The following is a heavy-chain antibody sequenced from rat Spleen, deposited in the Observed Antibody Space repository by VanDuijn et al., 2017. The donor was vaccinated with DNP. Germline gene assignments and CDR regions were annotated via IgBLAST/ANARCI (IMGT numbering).Heavy chain of an antibody. D-gene: IGHD4-3*01. CDR2: IWKHGAT. J-gene: IGHJ4*01. CDR1: GFSLTSNS. Sequence: QVQLKESGPGLVQPSQTLSLTCTVAGFSLTSNSVHWVRQSPGKGLEWMGVIWKHGATRYNSALKSRLSFSKATSKSQVFLKLNSLQTEDTATYYCARDLIIRDTTSAMDAWGPGTSVTVSS. V-gene: IGHV2-41*01. CDR3: ARDLIIRDTTSAMDA.